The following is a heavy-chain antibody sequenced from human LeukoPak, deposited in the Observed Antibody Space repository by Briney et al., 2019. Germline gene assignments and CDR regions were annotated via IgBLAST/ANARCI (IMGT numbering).Heavy chain of an antibody. CDR3: ARRQCSGGSCYYFDS. CDR1: GYNFSNYW. Sequence: GESLKISCKGFGYNFSNYWIGWARQMPGKGLEWMGIIHPGDSSTRYSPSLQGQVTILSDKSINTAYLQWSSLKASDTAMYYCARRQCSGGSCYYFDSWGQGTLVTVSS. D-gene: IGHD2-15*01. V-gene: IGHV5-51*01. CDR2: IHPGDSST. J-gene: IGHJ4*02.